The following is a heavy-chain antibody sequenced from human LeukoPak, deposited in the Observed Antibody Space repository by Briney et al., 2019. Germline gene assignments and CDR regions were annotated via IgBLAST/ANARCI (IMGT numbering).Heavy chain of an antibody. V-gene: IGHV3-21*01. CDR2: ISNRGDYT. J-gene: IGHJ4*02. CDR1: GFTFTSYS. Sequence: GGSLRLSCSASGFTFTSYSMNWVRQAPGKGLEWVSSISNRGDYTYYADSVKGRFTISRDNSKNTLYLQMNSLRAEDTAVYYCAKDRGIIVLMGYYFDYWGQGTLVTVSS. D-gene: IGHD3-22*01. CDR3: AKDRGIIVLMGYYFDY.